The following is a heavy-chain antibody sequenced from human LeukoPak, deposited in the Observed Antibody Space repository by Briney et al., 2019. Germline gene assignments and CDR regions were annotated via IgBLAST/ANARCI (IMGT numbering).Heavy chain of an antibody. J-gene: IGHJ4*02. CDR2: IWYDGFNK. CDR1: GFTFGDYY. D-gene: IGHD7-27*01. V-gene: IGHV3-33*08. CDR3: ARDLGNWGWNDF. Sequence: SGGSLRLSCAASGFTFGDYYMSWIRQAPGKGLEWVAVIWYDGFNKYYADSVKGRFTISRDNSKNTLYLQMNSLRAEDTAVYYCARDLGNWGWNDFWGQGTLVTVSS.